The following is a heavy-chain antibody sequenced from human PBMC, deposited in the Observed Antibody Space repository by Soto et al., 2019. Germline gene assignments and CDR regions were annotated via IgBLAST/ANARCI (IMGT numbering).Heavy chain of an antibody. V-gene: IGHV1-18*01. D-gene: IGHD5-12*01. CDR1: GYTFFTYD. J-gene: IGHJ5*02. Sequence: QVHLVQSGVEVKTPGASVKVSCQASGYTFFTYDISWVRQAPGQGLEWMGWISTYSGDTKYAQKFQGRVTMTTDTSTTNALLGLGGLRSYDTAVYYCARHHGPTTSENGFDPWGQGTLVTVSS. CDR2: ISTYSGDT. CDR3: ARHHGPTTSENGFDP.